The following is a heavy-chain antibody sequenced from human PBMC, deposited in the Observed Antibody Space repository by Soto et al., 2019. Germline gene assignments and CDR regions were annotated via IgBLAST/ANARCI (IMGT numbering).Heavy chain of an antibody. CDR2: INAGNGNT. V-gene: IGHV1-3*01. CDR3: ARDLRHCSSTSCYLRPYYYYYMDV. J-gene: IGHJ6*03. D-gene: IGHD2-2*01. Sequence: ASVKVSCKASGYTFTSYAMHWVRQAHGQRLEWMGWINAGNGNTKYSQKFQGRVTITRDTSASTAYMELSSLRSEDTAVYYCARDLRHCSSTSCYLRPYYYYYMDVWGKGTTVTVSS. CDR1: GYTFTSYA.